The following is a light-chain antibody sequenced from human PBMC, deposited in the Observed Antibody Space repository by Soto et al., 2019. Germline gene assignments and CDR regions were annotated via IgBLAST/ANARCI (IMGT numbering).Light chain of an antibody. CDR1: QSIRSR. Sequence: DIQMTQSPSSLSASVGDTVTITCRESQSIRSRLNWYQQKPGKAPNLLIYAATSLQSGVPSRFSGGGSGTEFTLTISSLQPDDFATYYCQQYNSYSFGQGTKVDIK. J-gene: IGKJ1*01. CDR3: QQYNSYS. CDR2: AAT. V-gene: IGKV1-5*01.